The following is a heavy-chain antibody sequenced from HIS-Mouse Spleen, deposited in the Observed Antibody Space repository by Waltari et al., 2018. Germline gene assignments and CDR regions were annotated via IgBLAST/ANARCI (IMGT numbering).Heavy chain of an antibody. CDR3: AKGPRIGAFDI. J-gene: IGHJ3*02. V-gene: IGHV3-33*06. Sequence: QVQLVESGGGVVQPGRSLRLSCAASGFTFSSYGMHWVRQAPGKGVEWVAVIWYDGSNKYYADSVKGRFTISRDNSKNTLYLQMNSLRAEDTAVYYCAKGPRIGAFDIWGQGTMVTVSS. D-gene: IGHD2-15*01. CDR1: GFTFSSYG. CDR2: IWYDGSNK.